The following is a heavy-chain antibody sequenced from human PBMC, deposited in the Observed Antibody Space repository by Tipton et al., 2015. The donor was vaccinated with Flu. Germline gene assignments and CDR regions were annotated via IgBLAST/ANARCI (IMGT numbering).Heavy chain of an antibody. V-gene: IGHV3-48*02. CDR1: GFTFSSYS. CDR2: ISGNSGAI. CDR3: ARDRGGSYTEIDF. Sequence: SLRLSCAASGFTFSSYSLNWVRQAPGKGLEWISFISGNSGAIFYADSVRGRFTISRDNAQNSLHLQMNSLRDEDTAVYYCARDRGGSYTEIDFWGQGTLVTVSS. D-gene: IGHD1-26*01. J-gene: IGHJ4*02.